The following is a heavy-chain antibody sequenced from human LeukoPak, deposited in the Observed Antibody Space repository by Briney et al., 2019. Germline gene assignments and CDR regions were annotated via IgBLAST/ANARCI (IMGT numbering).Heavy chain of an antibody. Sequence: GESLKISCKASGYTFSRTYWIGWVRQMPGRGLEWVGLIYPHDSDTRYSPSFQGQVTISADTSITTAYLQWSSLKASDTAMYYCARRAIQLWLDAFDIWGQGTMVTVSS. V-gene: IGHV5-51*01. CDR3: ARRAIQLWLDAFDI. D-gene: IGHD5-18*01. CDR2: IYPHDSDT. CDR1: GYTFSRTYW. J-gene: IGHJ3*02.